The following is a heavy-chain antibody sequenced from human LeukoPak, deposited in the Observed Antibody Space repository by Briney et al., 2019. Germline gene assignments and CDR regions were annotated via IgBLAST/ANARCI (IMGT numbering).Heavy chain of an antibody. Sequence: ASVKVSCKASGGTFSSYAISWVRPAPGQGLEWMGRIIPILGIANYAQKFQGRVTITADKSTSTAYMELSSLRSEDTAVYYCALPQYSYNDYWGQGTLVTVSS. V-gene: IGHV1-69*04. J-gene: IGHJ4*02. CDR2: IIPILGIA. CDR1: GGTFSSYA. CDR3: ALPQYSYNDY. D-gene: IGHD5-18*01.